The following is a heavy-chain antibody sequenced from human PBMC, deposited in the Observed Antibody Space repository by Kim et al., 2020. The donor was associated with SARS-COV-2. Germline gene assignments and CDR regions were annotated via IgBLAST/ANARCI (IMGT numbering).Heavy chain of an antibody. CDR2: VSGYSGNT. D-gene: IGHD2-2*02. Sequence: ASVKVSCKASGYTFSSYGVSWVRQVPGQGLEWVGWVSGYSGNTVYADKFQGRIIMTSDRPTNTIYMEVRSLRSDDTAMYYCARDYVILGNCYTATCATAMGVWGQGTMVTVSS. V-gene: IGHV1-18*01. J-gene: IGHJ6*02. CDR3: ARDYVILGNCYTATCATAMGV. CDR1: GYTFSSYG.